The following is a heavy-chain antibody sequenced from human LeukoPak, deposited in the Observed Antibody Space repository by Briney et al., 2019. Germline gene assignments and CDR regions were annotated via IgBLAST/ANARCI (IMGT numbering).Heavy chain of an antibody. CDR2: IGYDGSNK. CDR3: ARDRGIAARRAWFDP. D-gene: IGHD6-6*01. Sequence: GGSLRLSCAASGFTFSSYGMHWVRQAPGKGLEWVAVIGYDGSNKYYADSVKGRFTISRDNSKNTLYLQMNSLRAEDTAVYYCARDRGIAARRAWFDPWGQGTLVTVSS. CDR1: GFTFSSYG. V-gene: IGHV3-33*01. J-gene: IGHJ5*02.